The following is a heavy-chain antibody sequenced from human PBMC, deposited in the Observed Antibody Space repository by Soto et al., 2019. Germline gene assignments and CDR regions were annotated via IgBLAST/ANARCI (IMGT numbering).Heavy chain of an antibody. J-gene: IGHJ5*02. Sequence: GASVKVSCKASGYTFFTYGITWVRQAPGRGLEWMGWISTYDGNTDYAQKLQGRVTMTTDTSTRTAYMELRSLRSDDTAVYYCARKSSSSSWFDPWGQGTLVTVSS. CDR2: ISTYDGNT. CDR1: GYTFFTYG. V-gene: IGHV1-18*01. D-gene: IGHD6-6*01. CDR3: ARKSSSSSWFDP.